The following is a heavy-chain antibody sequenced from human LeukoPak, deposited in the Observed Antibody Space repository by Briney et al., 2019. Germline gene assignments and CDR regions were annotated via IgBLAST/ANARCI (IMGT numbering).Heavy chain of an antibody. CDR1: GFTFSDHY. CDR2: ISSSGSTI. Sequence: GGSLRLSCAASGFTFSDHYMSWIRQAPGKGLEWVSYISSSGSTIYYADSVKGRFTISRDNAKNSLYLQMNSLRAEDTAVYYCARESSNYVSPYYYGMDVWGQGTTVTVSS. J-gene: IGHJ6*02. V-gene: IGHV3-11*01. D-gene: IGHD4-11*01. CDR3: ARESSNYVSPYYYGMDV.